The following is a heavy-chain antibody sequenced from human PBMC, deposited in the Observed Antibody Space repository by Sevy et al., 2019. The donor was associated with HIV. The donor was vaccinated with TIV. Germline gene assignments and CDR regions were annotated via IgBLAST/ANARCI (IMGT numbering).Heavy chain of an antibody. CDR2: IWDDGSHK. Sequence: GGSLRLSCAASGFTLSSYVMHWVRQAPGKGLEWVALIWDDGSHKYYADSVKGRFTISRDNSKNMLYLQMNSLRPEDTAVYYCARDLVGATSDWGQGTLVTVSS. CDR1: GFTLSSYV. CDR3: ARDLVGATSD. D-gene: IGHD1-26*01. J-gene: IGHJ4*02. V-gene: IGHV3-30*04.